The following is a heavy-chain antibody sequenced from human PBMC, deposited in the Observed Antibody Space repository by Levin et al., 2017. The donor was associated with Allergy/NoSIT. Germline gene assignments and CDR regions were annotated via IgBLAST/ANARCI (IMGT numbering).Heavy chain of an antibody. CDR3: AKGTEYYYGSETIFDY. J-gene: IGHJ4*02. D-gene: IGHD3-10*01. V-gene: IGHV3-23*01. Sequence: ASVKVSCAASGFTFSSYAMSWVRQAPGKGLEWVSAISGSGGSTYYADSVKGRFTISRDNSKNTLYLQMNSLRAEDTAVYYCAKGTEYYYGSETIFDYWGQGTLVTVSS. CDR2: ISGSGGST. CDR1: GFTFSSYA.